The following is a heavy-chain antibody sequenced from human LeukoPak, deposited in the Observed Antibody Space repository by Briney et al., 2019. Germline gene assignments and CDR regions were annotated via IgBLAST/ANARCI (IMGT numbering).Heavy chain of an antibody. V-gene: IGHV3-30-3*01. CDR2: ISYDGSNK. CDR1: GFTFSSYA. J-gene: IGHJ4*02. CDR3: ARTLDERGFDY. Sequence: GGSLRLSCAASGFTFSSYAMHWVRQAPGKGLEWVAVISYDGSNKYYADSVKGRFTISRDNSKNTLYLQMNSLRAEDTGVYYCARTLDERGFDYWGQGTLVTVSS. D-gene: IGHD1-1*01.